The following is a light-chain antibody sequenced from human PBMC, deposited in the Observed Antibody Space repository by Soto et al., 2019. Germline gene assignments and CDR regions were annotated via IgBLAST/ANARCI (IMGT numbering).Light chain of an antibody. J-gene: IGLJ2*01. CDR1: SGHSTYA. CDR2: LNSDGSH. Sequence: QPVLTQSPSASASLGASVRLTCTLSSGHSTYAIAWHQQQPEKGPRYLMKLNSDGSHYKGDGIPDRFSVSSSGAERYLTISSLQSEDEADYYCQTWGTDIVVFGGGTQLTVL. V-gene: IGLV4-69*01. CDR3: QTWGTDIVV.